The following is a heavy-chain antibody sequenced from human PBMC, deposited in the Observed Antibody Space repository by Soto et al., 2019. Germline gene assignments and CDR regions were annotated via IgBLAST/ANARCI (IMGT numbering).Heavy chain of an antibody. CDR1: GGSITSGDYF. J-gene: IGHJ6*02. Sequence: SETLSLTCTLSGGSITSGDYFWSWIRQHPGKGLEWIGYIYYSGNTYYNPSLKSRVTISVDTSKNQFSLKLSSVTAADTAVYYCARDHRGSNTYYSYNGVDVWGQGTTVTVSS. CDR2: IYYSGNT. V-gene: IGHV4-31*03. CDR3: ARDHRGSNTYYSYNGVDV. D-gene: IGHD1-26*01.